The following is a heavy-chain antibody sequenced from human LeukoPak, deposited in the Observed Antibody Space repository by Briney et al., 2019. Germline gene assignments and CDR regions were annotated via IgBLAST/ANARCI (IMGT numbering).Heavy chain of an antibody. Sequence: PSETLSLTCTVSGGSISSYYWSWIRQPPGKGLEWIGYIYYSGSTNYNPSLKSRVTISVDTSKNQFSLKLSSVTAADTAVYYCASTTYKRYYGSGSYLPDYWGQGTLVTVSS. V-gene: IGHV4-59*08. CDR2: IYYSGST. CDR3: ASTTYKRYYGSGSYLPDY. J-gene: IGHJ4*02. CDR1: GGSISSYY. D-gene: IGHD3-10*01.